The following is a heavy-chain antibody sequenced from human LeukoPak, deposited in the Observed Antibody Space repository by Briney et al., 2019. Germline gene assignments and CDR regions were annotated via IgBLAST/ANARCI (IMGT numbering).Heavy chain of an antibody. V-gene: IGHV3-7*01. CDR2: MKKDGSET. D-gene: IGHD3-10*01. J-gene: IGHJ4*02. CDR3: GRHRSGSGTYFIDY. Sequence: GSLRLSCVVSGFTFSSYSMIWVRQAPGKGLQWVANMKKDGSETKYVDFVKGRFTISRDNAKNSLYLQMNSLRAEDTAVYYCGRHRSGSGTYFIDYWGQGTLVSASS. CDR1: GFTFSSYS.